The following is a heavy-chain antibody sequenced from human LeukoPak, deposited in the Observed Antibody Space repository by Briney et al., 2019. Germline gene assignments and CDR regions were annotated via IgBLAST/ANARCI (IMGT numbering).Heavy chain of an antibody. CDR3: ARVASEQWLANDY. J-gene: IGHJ4*02. CDR1: GFTFSDCY. D-gene: IGHD6-19*01. CDR2: ISSSGSTI. Sequence: PGGSLRLSCAASGFTFSDCYMSWIRQAPGKGLEWVSYISSSGSTIYYADSVKGRFTISRDNAKNSLYLQMNSLRAEDTAVYYCARVASEQWLANDYWGQGTPVTVSS. V-gene: IGHV3-11*01.